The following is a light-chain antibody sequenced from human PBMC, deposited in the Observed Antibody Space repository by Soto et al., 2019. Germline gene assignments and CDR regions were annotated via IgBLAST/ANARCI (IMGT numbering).Light chain of an antibody. CDR1: SSXVXXXXX. Sequence: QSALTQPXXXSXXXXXSXXXXXXXXSSXVXXXXXXXXXXQHXXKXXXXXIYEGSKRPSGVXNRFSGSKSGNTASLTISGXXAEDEADYYCCSYAGSSTPVFGGGTKLTVL. J-gene: IGLJ3*02. CDR3: CSYAGSSTPV. CDR2: EGS. V-gene: IGLV2-23*01.